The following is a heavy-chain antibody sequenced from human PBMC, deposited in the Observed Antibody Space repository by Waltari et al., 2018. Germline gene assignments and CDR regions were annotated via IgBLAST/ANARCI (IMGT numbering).Heavy chain of an antibody. CDR1: GYTLTELS. J-gene: IGHJ4*02. Sequence: QVQLVQSGAEVTKPGASVKVSCKVSGYTLTELSMHWVRQAPGKGREWMGGFDPEDGETIYAQKFQGRVTMTEETSTDTAYMELSSLRSEDTAVYYCATTTCGGYGAIHLFDYWGQGTLVTVSS. V-gene: IGHV1-24*01. CDR3: ATTTCGGYGAIHLFDY. D-gene: IGHD4-17*01. CDR2: FDPEDGET.